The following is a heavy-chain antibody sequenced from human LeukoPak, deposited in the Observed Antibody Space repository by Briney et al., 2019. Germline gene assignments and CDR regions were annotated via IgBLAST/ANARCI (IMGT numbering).Heavy chain of an antibody. CDR2: IYSGGST. V-gene: IGHV3-66*01. Sequence: XSXVXXAPGKGLEWVSVIYSGGSTYYSDSVKGRFTISRDNSKNTLYLQMNSLRAEDTAVYYCARGTGYSYTRSGDYWGQGTLVTVSS. CDR3: ARGTGYSYTRSGDY. D-gene: IGHD5-18*01. J-gene: IGHJ4*02.